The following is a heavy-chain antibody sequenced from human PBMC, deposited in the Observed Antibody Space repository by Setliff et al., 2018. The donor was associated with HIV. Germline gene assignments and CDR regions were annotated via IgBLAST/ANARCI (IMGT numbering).Heavy chain of an antibody. CDR3: ARGSSSIAAAYPDALDI. CDR2: IGTYNGNT. V-gene: IGHV1-18*01. J-gene: IGHJ3*02. CDR1: GGSFSSYA. Sequence: ASVKVSCKASGGSFSSYAISWVRQAPGQGLEWMGWIGTYNGNTNYAQKFQGRVTMTTDTSTSTAYMELRSLRSDDTAVYYCARGSSSIAAAYPDALDIWGQGTMVTVSS. D-gene: IGHD6-13*01.